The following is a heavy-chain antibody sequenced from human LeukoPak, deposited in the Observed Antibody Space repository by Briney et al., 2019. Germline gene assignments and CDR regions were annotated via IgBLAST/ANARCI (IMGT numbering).Heavy chain of an antibody. CDR1: GFTFSGYW. D-gene: IGHD3-22*01. CDR2: ISSSSSYI. Sequence: GGSLRLSCGASGFTFSGYWMIWVRQVPGKGLEWVSSISSSSSYIYYADSVKGRFTISRDNAKNSLYLQMNSLRAEDTAVYYCARDLLVITGGHDYWGQGTLVTVSS. J-gene: IGHJ4*02. CDR3: ARDLLVITGGHDY. V-gene: IGHV3-21*03.